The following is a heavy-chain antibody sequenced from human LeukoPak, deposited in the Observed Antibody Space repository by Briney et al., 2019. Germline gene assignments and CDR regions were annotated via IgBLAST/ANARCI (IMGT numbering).Heavy chain of an antibody. J-gene: IGHJ4*02. CDR1: GFTFSSYA. CDR2: ISGSGGST. D-gene: IGHD1-26*01. CDR3: AKAGEWELLHYFDY. Sequence: GGSLRLSCAASGFTFSSYAMHWVRQAPGKGLEWVSAISGSGGSTYYADSVKGRFTISRDNSKNTLYLQMNSLRAEDTAVYYCAKAGEWELLHYFDYWGQGTLVTVSS. V-gene: IGHV3-23*01.